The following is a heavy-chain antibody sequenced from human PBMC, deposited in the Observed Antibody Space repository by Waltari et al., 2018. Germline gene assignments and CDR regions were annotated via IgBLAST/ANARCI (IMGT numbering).Heavy chain of an antibody. CDR2: INGDGTYI. Sequence: EVQLVESGGGLVKPGGSLRLSCAASGFTFSSNSMNWVRQAPGKGLEWVSSINGDGTYIYYADSLKGRFTISRDNAKNSLFLQMNSLRAEDTAVYYCARGRPPTVWGQGTLVIVSS. V-gene: IGHV3-21*01. J-gene: IGHJ4*02. D-gene: IGHD4-17*01. CDR1: GFTFSSNS. CDR3: ARGRPPTV.